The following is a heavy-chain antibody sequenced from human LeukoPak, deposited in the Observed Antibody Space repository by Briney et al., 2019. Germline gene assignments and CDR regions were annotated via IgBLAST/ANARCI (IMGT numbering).Heavy chain of an antibody. D-gene: IGHD2-8*02. CDR1: GDSISSSSYY. CDR3: ARHGGVGVIPDFDY. CDR2: IYYSGST. V-gene: IGHV4-39*01. Sequence: SETLSLTCTVSGDSISSSSYYWGWIRQPPGKGLEWIGSIYYSGSTYYNPSRKSRVTMSVDTSKNQFSLKLSSVTAADTAVYYCARHGGVGVIPDFDYWGPGTLVTVSS. J-gene: IGHJ4*02.